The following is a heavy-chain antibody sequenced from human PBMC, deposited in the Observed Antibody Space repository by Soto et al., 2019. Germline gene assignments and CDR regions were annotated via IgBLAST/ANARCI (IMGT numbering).Heavy chain of an antibody. CDR2: ISSSSSTI. J-gene: IGHJ4*02. D-gene: IGHD3-9*01. CDR3: AKSRADGRYAFDY. V-gene: IGHV3-48*02. Sequence: GGSLRLSCAASGFTFSSYSMNWVRQAPGKGLEWVSYISSSSSTIYYTDSVKGRFTISRDNANNSLYLQMNSLRDEDTAVYYCAKSRADGRYAFDYSGQGTLVTVSS. CDR1: GFTFSSYS.